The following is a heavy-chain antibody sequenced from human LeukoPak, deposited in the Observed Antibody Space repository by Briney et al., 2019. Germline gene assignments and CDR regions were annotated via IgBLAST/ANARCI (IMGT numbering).Heavy chain of an antibody. CDR1: GGSISSNHW. CDR2: INHSGST. J-gene: IGHJ5*02. CDR3: ARLVVVVAATHWFDP. V-gene: IGHV4-4*02. D-gene: IGHD2-15*01. Sequence: SETLSLTCAVSGGSISSNHWWSWVRQPPGKGLEWIGEINHSGSTNYNPSLKSRVTISVDTSKNQFSLKLSSVTAADTAVYYCARLVVVVAATHWFDPWGQGTLVTVSS.